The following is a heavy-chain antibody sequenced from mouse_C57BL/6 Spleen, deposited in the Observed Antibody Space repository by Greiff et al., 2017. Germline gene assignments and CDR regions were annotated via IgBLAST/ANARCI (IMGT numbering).Heavy chain of an antibody. J-gene: IGHJ2*01. CDR1: GYTFTSYT. Sequence: VKLVESGAELARPGASVKMSCKASGYTFTSYTMHWVKQRPGQGLEWIGYINPSSGYTKYNQKFKDKATLTADKSSSTAYMQLSSLTSEDSAVYYCARTVDGYYVGYWGQGTTLIVSS. CDR2: INPSSGYT. V-gene: IGHV1-4*01. D-gene: IGHD2-3*01. CDR3: ARTVDGYYVGY.